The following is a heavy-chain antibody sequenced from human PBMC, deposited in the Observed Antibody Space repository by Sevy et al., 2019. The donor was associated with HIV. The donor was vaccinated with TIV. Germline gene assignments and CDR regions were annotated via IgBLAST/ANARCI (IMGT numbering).Heavy chain of an antibody. V-gene: IGHV3-13*04. CDR3: GRGTVVSLGGAWFDP. CDR1: GFDFTEHQ. D-gene: IGHD2-21*01. CDR2: IGIYGDT. Sequence: GGSLRLSCVASGFDFTEHQMHWVRQPVGKGLEWIAAIGIYGDTYYMGSLKGRFTISREDANNTLFLQLASLTVGDTATYYCGRGTVVSLGGAWFDPWGQGTLVTVSS. J-gene: IGHJ5*02.